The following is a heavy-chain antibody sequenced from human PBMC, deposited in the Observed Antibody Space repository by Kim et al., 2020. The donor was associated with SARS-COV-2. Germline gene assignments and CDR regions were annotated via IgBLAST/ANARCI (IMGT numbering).Heavy chain of an antibody. D-gene: IGHD3-22*01. V-gene: IGHV3-15*01. Sequence: DYAAPVKGRFTISRDDSKNTLYLQMNSLKTEDTAVYYCGRLFYYYYYGMDVWGQGTTVTVSS. J-gene: IGHJ6*02. CDR3: GRLFYYYYYGMDV.